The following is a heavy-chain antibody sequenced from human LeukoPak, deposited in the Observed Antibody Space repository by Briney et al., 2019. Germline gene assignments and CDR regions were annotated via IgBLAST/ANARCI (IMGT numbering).Heavy chain of an antibody. CDR1: GGSFSGYY. Sequence: AETLSLTCAVYGGSFSGYYWSWIRQPPGKGLEWIGEINHSGSTNYNPSLKSRVTISVDTSKNQFSLKLSSVTAADTAVYYCARRRVVPAAFDPWGQGTLVTVSS. D-gene: IGHD2-2*01. CDR3: ARRRVVPAAFDP. CDR2: INHSGST. V-gene: IGHV4-34*01. J-gene: IGHJ5*02.